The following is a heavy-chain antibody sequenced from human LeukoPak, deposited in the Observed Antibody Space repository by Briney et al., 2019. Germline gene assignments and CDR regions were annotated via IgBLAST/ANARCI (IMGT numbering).Heavy chain of an antibody. J-gene: IGHJ6*02. Sequence: PGGSLRLSCAASGFAFSSYAMHWVRQAPGKGLEWVAVISYDGSNKYYADSVKGRFTISRDNSKNSLYLQMNSLRAEDTAVYYCARDAQQLVRGVGVYYYYGMDVWGQGTTVTVSS. CDR1: GFAFSSYA. D-gene: IGHD6-13*01. CDR2: ISYDGSNK. CDR3: ARDAQQLVRGVGVYYYYGMDV. V-gene: IGHV3-30-3*01.